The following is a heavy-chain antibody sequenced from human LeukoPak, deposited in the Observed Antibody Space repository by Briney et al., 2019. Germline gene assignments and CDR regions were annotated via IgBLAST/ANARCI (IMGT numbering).Heavy chain of an antibody. CDR2: IYYNGNT. D-gene: IGHD2-8*01. Sequence: PETLSLTCTVSGGSISTYYWSWIRQPPGKGLEWIGYIYYNGNTYYNPSLKSRVTISVDTSKNQFSLKLSSVTAADTAVYYCARRPSMRGPIDYWGQGTLITVSS. CDR1: GGSISTYY. CDR3: ARRPSMRGPIDY. V-gene: IGHV4-59*08. J-gene: IGHJ4*02.